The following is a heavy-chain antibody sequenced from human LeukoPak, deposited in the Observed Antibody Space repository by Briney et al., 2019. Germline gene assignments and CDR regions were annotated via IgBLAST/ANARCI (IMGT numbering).Heavy chain of an antibody. CDR3: ARSTTVTSFDY. CDR2: ISSSSSYI. D-gene: IGHD4-17*01. Sequence: GGSLRLSCAASGFTFSSYGMHWVRQAPGKGLEWVSSISSSSSYIYYADSVKGRFTISRDNAKNSLYLQMNSLRAEDTAVYYCARSTTVTSFDYWGQGTLVTVSS. V-gene: IGHV3-21*01. J-gene: IGHJ4*02. CDR1: GFTFSSYG.